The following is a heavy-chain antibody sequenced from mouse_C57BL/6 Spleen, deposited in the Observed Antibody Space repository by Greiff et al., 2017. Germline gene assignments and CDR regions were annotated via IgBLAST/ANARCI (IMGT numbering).Heavy chain of an antibody. D-gene: IGHD1-1*01. CDR1: GYTFTDYN. V-gene: IGHV1-22*01. Sequence: VQLQQSGPELVKPGASVKMSCKASGYTFTDYNMHWVKQSHGKSLEWIGYINPNNGGTSYNQKFKGKATLTVNKSSSTAYMELRSLTSEDSAVYYCATTVVAKRYFDVWGTGTTVTVSS. CDR2: INPNNGGT. CDR3: ATTVVAKRYFDV. J-gene: IGHJ1*03.